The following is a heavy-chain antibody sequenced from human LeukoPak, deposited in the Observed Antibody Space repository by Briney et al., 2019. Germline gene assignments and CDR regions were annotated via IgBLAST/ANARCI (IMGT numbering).Heavy chain of an antibody. CDR1: GGTFSSYA. CDR3: ARARRDTAMVRPFDY. J-gene: IGHJ4*02. D-gene: IGHD5-18*01. V-gene: IGHV1-69*13. CDR2: IILIFGTA. Sequence: GASVKVSCKASGGTFSSYAISWVRQAPGQGLEWMGGIILIFGTANYAQKFQGRVTITADESTSTAYMELSSLRSEDTAVYYCARARRDTAMVRPFDYWGQGTLVTVSS.